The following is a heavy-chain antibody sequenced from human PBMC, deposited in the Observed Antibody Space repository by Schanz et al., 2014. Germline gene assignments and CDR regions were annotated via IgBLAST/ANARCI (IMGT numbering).Heavy chain of an antibody. CDR2: ISPSRGGT. Sequence: QVQVIQSGPEVKKPGASVKVSCKASGYTFTNHYLHWVRQAPGQGLEWMGRISPSRGGTNYAQNCQGRVTMTKDTSINTVYMELSTLTSDDTAVYYCARESVSRTRWFDPWGQGTLVTVSS. D-gene: IGHD3-3*01. V-gene: IGHV1-2*06. CDR1: GYTFTNHY. J-gene: IGHJ5*02. CDR3: ARESVSRTRWFDP.